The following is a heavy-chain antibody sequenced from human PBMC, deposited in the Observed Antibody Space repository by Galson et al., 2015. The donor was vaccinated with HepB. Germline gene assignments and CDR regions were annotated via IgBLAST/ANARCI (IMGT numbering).Heavy chain of an antibody. CDR2: IIPIFGTA. D-gene: IGHD6-6*01. J-gene: IGHJ6*02. CDR3: AREYSSSSGYYYYGMDV. V-gene: IGHV1-69*13. Sequence: SVKVSCKASGYTFSSYAISWVRQAPGQGLEWMGGIIPIFGTANYAQKFQGRVTITADESTSTAYMELSSLRSEDTAVYYCAREYSSSSGYYYYGMDVWGQGTTVTVSS. CDR1: GYTFSSYA.